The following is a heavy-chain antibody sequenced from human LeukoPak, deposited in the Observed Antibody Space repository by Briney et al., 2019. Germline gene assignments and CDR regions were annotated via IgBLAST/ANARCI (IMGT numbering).Heavy chain of an antibody. CDR3: ARYHGSTYYFDY. Sequence: PSETLSLTCTVSGGSISSYYWSWIRQPPGKGLEWIGYIYYSGSTNYNPSLKSRVTISVDTSKNQFSLKLSSVTAADTAVYYCARYHGSTYYFDYWGQGTLGTVSS. CDR2: IYYSGST. J-gene: IGHJ4*02. V-gene: IGHV4-59*08. CDR1: GGSISSYY.